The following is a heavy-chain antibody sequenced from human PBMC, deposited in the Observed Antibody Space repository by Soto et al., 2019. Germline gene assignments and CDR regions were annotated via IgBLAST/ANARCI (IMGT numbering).Heavy chain of an antibody. J-gene: IGHJ6*02. CDR3: AAKKYRTSSTNYFYNYGMDI. CDR1: GGTFSDYT. V-gene: IGHV1-69*01. CDR2: IIPFLGSS. D-gene: IGHD6-6*01. Sequence: QVQLVQSGAEVKRPGSSVKVSCRASGGTFSDYTFSWVRQSPGQGLEWLGGIIPFLGSSKYAHNFQARRTFSAHESKATAFMDLSSLRSGDTAVYYCAAKKYRTSSTNYFYNYGMDIWGQGTTVTVSS.